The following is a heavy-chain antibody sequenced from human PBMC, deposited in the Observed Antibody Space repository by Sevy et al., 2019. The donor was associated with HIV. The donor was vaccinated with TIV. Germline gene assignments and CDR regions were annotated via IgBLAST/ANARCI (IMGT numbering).Heavy chain of an antibody. D-gene: IGHD3-10*01. Sequence: SETLSLTCTVSGGSISSYYWSWIRQPPGKGLEWIGYIYYSGSTNYNPALKSRVTISVDTSKNQFSLQLSSVTVADTAVYYGARSRLYYYGSGSYFPHYYFDYWGQGTLVTVSS. CDR2: IYYSGST. J-gene: IGHJ4*02. V-gene: IGHV4-59*01. CDR3: ARSRLYYYGSGSYFPHYYFDY. CDR1: GGSISSYY.